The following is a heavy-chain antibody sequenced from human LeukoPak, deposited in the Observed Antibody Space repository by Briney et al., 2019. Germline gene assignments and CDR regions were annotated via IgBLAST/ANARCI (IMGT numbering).Heavy chain of an antibody. CDR1: GFTFSSYA. CDR2: ISSNGGST. V-gene: IGHV3-64*01. J-gene: IGHJ4*02. CDR3: ARDDGYSSRGRAASFDY. D-gene: IGHD6-13*01. Sequence: PGGSLRLSCAASGFTFSSYAMHLVRQAPGKGLEYVSAISSNGGSTYYANSVKGRFTISRDNSKNTLYLQMGSLRAEDMAVYYCARDDGYSSRGRAASFDYWGQGTLVTVSS.